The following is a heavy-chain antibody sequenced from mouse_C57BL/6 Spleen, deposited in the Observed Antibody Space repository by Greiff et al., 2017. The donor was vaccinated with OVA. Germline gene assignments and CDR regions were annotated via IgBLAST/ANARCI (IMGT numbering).Heavy chain of an antibody. CDR1: GFSFNSDCY. D-gene: IGHD1-1*01. CDR3: ARALDYSYYAMDY. CDR2: TFYSGIT. Sequence: VQLKESGPSLVRPSQTLSLTCTVTGFSFNSDCYWIWIRQFPGNKLEYIGYTFYSGITYYNPSLESRTYITRDTSKNQFSLKLSSVTTEDTATYYCARALDYSYYAMDYWGQGTSVTVSS. V-gene: IGHV3-3*01. J-gene: IGHJ4*01.